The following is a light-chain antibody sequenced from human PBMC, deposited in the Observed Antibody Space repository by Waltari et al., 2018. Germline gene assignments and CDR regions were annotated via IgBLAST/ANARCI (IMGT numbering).Light chain of an antibody. V-gene: IGLV3-21*02. CDR1: NIGRSS. Sequence: SSVLTQAPSVSVAPGQTATVTCGGDNIGRSSVHWYQQTPGRAPVLVVYLDSDRPSGIPGRFSGSKSGNAATLTIRRVEAGDEADYYCHVWDANTVMFGGGTKLTVL. CDR2: LDS. CDR3: HVWDANTVM. J-gene: IGLJ3*02.